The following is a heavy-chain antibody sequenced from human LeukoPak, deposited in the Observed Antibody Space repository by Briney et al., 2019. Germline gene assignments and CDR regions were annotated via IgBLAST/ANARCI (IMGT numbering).Heavy chain of an antibody. CDR2: IRSKANSYAT. J-gene: IGHJ6*03. CDR3: TIYGGTKPYYYYYMDV. D-gene: IGHD4-23*01. Sequence: PGGSLRLSCAASGFTFSGSAMHWVRQASGKGLEWVGRIRSKANSYATAYAASVKGRFAISRDDSKNTAYLQMNSLKTEDTAVYYCTIYGGTKPYYYYYMDVWGKGTTVTVSS. V-gene: IGHV3-73*01. CDR1: GFTFSGSA.